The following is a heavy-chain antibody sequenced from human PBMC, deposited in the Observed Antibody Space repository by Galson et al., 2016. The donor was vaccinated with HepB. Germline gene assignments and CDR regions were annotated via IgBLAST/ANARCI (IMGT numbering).Heavy chain of an antibody. CDR2: ISGSGDSA. Sequence: SLRLSCAASRFTFDSYAMSWVRQAAGKELEWVSGISGSGDSAVYADSVKGRFTVFRDNSKNTLYLQMNSLRGEDTAVYYCAKDADGRTVATRCNFDCWGQGTLVTVSS. CDR1: RFTFDSYA. D-gene: IGHD5-12*01. J-gene: IGHJ4*02. V-gene: IGHV3-23*01. CDR3: AKDADGRTVATRCNFDC.